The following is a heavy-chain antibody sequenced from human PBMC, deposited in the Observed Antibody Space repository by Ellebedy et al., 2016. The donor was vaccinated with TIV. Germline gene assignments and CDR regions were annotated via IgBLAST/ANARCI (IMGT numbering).Heavy chain of an antibody. J-gene: IGHJ5*02. Sequence: GESLKISXAASRFTFSSYAMSWVRQTPGKGLEWVSAISGSGGSTYYADSVKGRFTISRDNSKNTLYLQMNSLRAEDTAVYYCAKDKDIVVVPGLGWFDPWGQGTLVTVSS. CDR3: AKDKDIVVVPGLGWFDP. CDR1: RFTFSSYA. CDR2: ISGSGGST. D-gene: IGHD2-2*01. V-gene: IGHV3-23*01.